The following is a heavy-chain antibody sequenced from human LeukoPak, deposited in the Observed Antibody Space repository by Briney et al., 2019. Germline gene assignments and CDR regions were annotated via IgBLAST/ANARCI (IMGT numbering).Heavy chain of an antibody. Sequence: GGSLRLSCAASGFTFSSQWMSWVRQAPGKGLEWVANVNQGGTEKYYVDSVKGRFTISRDNAENSLYLQMNSLRSEDTAVYYCARGLYYYDSSGYFNWFDPWGQGTLVTVSS. CDR2: VNQGGTEK. V-gene: IGHV3-7*03. CDR1: GFTFSSQW. J-gene: IGHJ5*02. CDR3: ARGLYYYDSSGYFNWFDP. D-gene: IGHD3-22*01.